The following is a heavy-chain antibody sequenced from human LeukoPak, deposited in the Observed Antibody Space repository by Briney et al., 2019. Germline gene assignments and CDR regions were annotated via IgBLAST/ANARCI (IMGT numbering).Heavy chain of an antibody. Sequence: GGSLRLSCVASGITFSDYYMNWIRQAPGKGLEWVSYISGSGSTKYYADSVKGRFTISRDNAKNPLYLQMNSLRAEDTAVYYCARGGYCSNVVCYTSRSLDYWGQGTLVTVSS. CDR3: ARGGYCSNVVCYTSRSLDY. V-gene: IGHV3-11*01. D-gene: IGHD2-8*01. CDR1: GITFSDYY. J-gene: IGHJ4*02. CDR2: ISGSGSTK.